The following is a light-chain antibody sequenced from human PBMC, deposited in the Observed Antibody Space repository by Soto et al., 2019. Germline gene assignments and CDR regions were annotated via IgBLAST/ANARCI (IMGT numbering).Light chain of an antibody. CDR1: HAIRTY. CDR2: AAS. CDR3: QHLNSYPIT. J-gene: IGKJ5*01. V-gene: IGKV1-9*01. Sequence: DIQLTQSPSFLSTSVGDRVTIICRASHAIRTYLAWYQQKPGRAPKLLIYAASTLQTGVPSRFSGSGSGTEFTLTISSLQPEDFATYYCQHLNSYPITFGQGTRLEIK.